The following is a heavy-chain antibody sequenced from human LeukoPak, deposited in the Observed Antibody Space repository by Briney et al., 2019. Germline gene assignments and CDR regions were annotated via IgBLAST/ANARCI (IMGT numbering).Heavy chain of an antibody. D-gene: IGHD2-21*01. CDR1: GDSISSYY. CDR3: ARSPYSALFFDY. V-gene: IGHV4-59*01. Sequence: SETLSLTCTVSGDSISSYYWSWIRQPPGKGLEWIGYIYYSGSTNYNSGSTNYNPSLKSRVSISGDTSKRQFSLKLSSVTAEDTAVYYCARSPYSALFFDYWGQGTLVTVSS. CDR2: IYYSGST. J-gene: IGHJ4*02.